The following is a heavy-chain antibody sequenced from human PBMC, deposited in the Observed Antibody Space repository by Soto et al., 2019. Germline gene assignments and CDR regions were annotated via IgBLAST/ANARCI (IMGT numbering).Heavy chain of an antibody. J-gene: IGHJ3*02. CDR3: GKDPNGDYIGAFDM. CDR2: IGSSGATS. V-gene: IGHV3-23*01. D-gene: IGHD4-17*01. Sequence: GGSLRLSCAASGFSFRSYAMSWVRKAPGKGLEWVAGIGSSGATSHVADSVRGRFTISRDNSKNRLYLQMNGLGAEDTAVYYCGKDPNGDYIGAFDMWGQGTRVTVSS. CDR1: GFSFRSYA.